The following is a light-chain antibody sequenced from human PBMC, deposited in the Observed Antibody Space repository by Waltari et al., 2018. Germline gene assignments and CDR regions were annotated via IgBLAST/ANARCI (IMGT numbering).Light chain of an antibody. V-gene: IGKV1-39*01. CDR1: QAISTY. Sequence: DIQMTQSPSSLSVSVGDRVTISCRASQAISTYLNWYQQKPGKAPNLLIYAASSLQSGVPSRFSGSGSGTDFTLIISSLQPDDFASYYCQQSYSTPITFGQGTRLEIK. J-gene: IGKJ5*01. CDR2: AAS. CDR3: QQSYSTPIT.